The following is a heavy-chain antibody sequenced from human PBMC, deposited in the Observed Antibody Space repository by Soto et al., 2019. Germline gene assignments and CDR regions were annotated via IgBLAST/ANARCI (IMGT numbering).Heavy chain of an antibody. CDR1: GDSISSSNSH. CDR3: VGYDRINMKPYSPEGFHI. V-gene: IGHV4-39*01. CDR2: VYYGGAIFYSGNI. Sequence: XGTLSLTCTVSGDSISSSNSHWGWTRQPPGKGLEYIGSVYYGGAIFYSGNIYYNPSLKSRVTISVDTSKNQFSLRLSSVTAADTGVYYCVGYDRINMKPYSPEGFHIWGQGTMVTVSS. J-gene: IGHJ3*02. D-gene: IGHD3-3*02.